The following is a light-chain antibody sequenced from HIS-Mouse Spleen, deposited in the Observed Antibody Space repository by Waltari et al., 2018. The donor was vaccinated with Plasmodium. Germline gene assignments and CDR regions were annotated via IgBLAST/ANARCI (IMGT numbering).Light chain of an antibody. CDR1: QSISSW. J-gene: IGKJ1*01. CDR2: KAS. V-gene: IGKV1-5*03. Sequence: DIQMTSSSSTLSASVGDRVTITCRASQSISSWVAWYQQKPGKAPKLLIYKASSLESGVPSRFSGSGSGTEFTLTISSLQPDDFATYYCQQYNSYSWTFGQGTKVEIK. CDR3: QQYNSYSWT.